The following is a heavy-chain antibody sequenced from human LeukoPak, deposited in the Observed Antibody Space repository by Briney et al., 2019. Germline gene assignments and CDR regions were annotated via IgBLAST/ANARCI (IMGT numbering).Heavy chain of an antibody. CDR2: ISYDGSNK. D-gene: IGHD1-26*01. CDR3: AKYPGGFTGIVNYYHMDV. V-gene: IGHV3-30*18. CDR1: GFTFSSYG. Sequence: GGSLRLSCAASGFTFSSYGMHWVRKAPGKGLEWVAVISYDGSNKYYTDSVKGRFTISRDNSKNTLFLQMNSLRAEDTALYYCAKYPGGFTGIVNYYHMDVWGKGTTVTVSS. J-gene: IGHJ6*03.